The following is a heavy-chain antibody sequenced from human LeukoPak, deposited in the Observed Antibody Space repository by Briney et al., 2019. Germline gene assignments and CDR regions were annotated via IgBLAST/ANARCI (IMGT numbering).Heavy chain of an antibody. CDR2: FDPEDGET. CDR3: ATLSDSSGWSCFDY. Sequence: ASVKVSCKVSGYTLTELSMHWVRQAPGNGLEWMGGFDPEDGETIYAQKFQGRVTMTEDTSTDTAYMELSSLRSEDTAVYYCATLSDSSGWSCFDYWGQGTLVTVSS. CDR1: GYTLTELS. V-gene: IGHV1-24*01. D-gene: IGHD6-19*01. J-gene: IGHJ4*02.